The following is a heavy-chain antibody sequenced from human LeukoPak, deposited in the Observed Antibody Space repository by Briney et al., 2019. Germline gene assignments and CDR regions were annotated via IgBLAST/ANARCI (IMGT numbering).Heavy chain of an antibody. D-gene: IGHD6-6*01. V-gene: IGHV3-30*18. CDR2: ISYDGSNK. CDR3: AKDGYSSSSVRAVDY. Sequence: GGSLRLSCAASGFTFSSYGMHWVRQAPGKGLEWVAVISYDGSNKYYADSVKGRFTISRDNSKNTLYLQMNSLRAEDTAVYYCAKDGYSSSSVRAVDYWGQGTLVTVSS. J-gene: IGHJ4*02. CDR1: GFTFSSYG.